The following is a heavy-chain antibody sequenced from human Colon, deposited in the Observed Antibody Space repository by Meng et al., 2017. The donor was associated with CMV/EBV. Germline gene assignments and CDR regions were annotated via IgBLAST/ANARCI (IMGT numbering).Heavy chain of an antibody. CDR3: AKDVRNFDWDTFDI. CDR1: GVVFDDYG. Sequence: SGVVFDDYGMHWVRQALGKGLEWVAFIRSDGSNIHYADSVKGRFTISRDNLKNTLYLQMSRLTVEDTAVYYCAKDVRNFDWDTFDIWGQGTMVTVSS. V-gene: IGHV3-30*02. J-gene: IGHJ3*02. CDR2: IRSDGSNI. D-gene: IGHD3-9*01.